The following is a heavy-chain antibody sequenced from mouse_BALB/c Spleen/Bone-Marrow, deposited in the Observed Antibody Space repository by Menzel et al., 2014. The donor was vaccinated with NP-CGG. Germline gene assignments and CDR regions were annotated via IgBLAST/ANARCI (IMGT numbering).Heavy chain of an antibody. CDR3: AGDGYAGGGPRYDH. CDR2: IRNKANGYTI. D-gene: IGHD2-2*01. CDR1: GFTFTDYY. J-gene: IGHJ2*01. Sequence: EVQLQQSGGGLVQPGGSLILSCATSGFTFTDYYMNWVRQPPGKALEWLGFIRNKANGYTIEYSASVKGRFTITRDNSQSILYLHKTTRRADESATNYCAGDGYAGGGPRYDHWGQGTTLTVSS. V-gene: IGHV7-3*02.